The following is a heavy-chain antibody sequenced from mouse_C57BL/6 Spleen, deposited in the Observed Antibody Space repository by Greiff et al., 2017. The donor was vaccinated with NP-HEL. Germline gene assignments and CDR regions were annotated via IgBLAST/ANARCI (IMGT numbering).Heavy chain of an antibody. J-gene: IGHJ3*01. D-gene: IGHD4-1*01. CDR2: IYPGDGDT. CDR3: ARELGRGRSWFAY. Sequence: QVQLQQSGPELVKPGASVKISCKASGYAFSSSWMNWVKQRPGKGLEWIGRIYPGDGDTNYNGKFKGKATLTADKSSSTAYMQLSSLTSEDSAVYFCARELGRGRSWFAYWGQGTLVTVSA. CDR1: GYAFSSSW. V-gene: IGHV1-82*01.